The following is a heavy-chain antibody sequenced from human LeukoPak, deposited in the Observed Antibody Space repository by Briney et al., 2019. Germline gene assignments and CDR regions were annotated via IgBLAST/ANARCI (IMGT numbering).Heavy chain of an antibody. V-gene: IGHV4-39*07. CDR3: AREAYYYDSSGYYGRYFDY. D-gene: IGHD3-22*01. CDR2: IYHSGRT. CDR1: GGSISSSTYY. J-gene: IGHJ4*02. Sequence: PSETLSLTCTVSGGSISSSTYYWGWIRQPPGKGLEWIGNIYHSGRTHYNPSLKSRVTISVDTSKNQFSLKLSSVTAADTAVYYCAREAYYYDSSGYYGRYFDYWGQGTLVTVSS.